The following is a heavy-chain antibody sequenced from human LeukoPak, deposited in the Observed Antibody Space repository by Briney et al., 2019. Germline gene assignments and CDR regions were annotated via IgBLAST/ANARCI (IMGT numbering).Heavy chain of an antibody. D-gene: IGHD7-27*01. CDR2: ISSSSSYI. J-gene: IGHJ4*02. CDR3: ARDRKLGIYFDY. Sequence: AGGSLRLSCAASGFTFSSYSMNWVRQAPGKGLEWVSSISSSSSYIYYAESVKGRFTISRDNAKNSLYLQMNSLRAEDTAVYYCARDRKLGIYFDYWGQGTLVTVSS. CDR1: GFTFSSYS. V-gene: IGHV3-21*01.